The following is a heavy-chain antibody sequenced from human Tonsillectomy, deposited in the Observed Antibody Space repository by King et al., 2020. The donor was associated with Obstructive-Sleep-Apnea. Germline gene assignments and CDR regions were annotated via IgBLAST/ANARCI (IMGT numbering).Heavy chain of an antibody. CDR3: ARDRMMVRGVHLRDY. J-gene: IGHJ4*02. Sequence: VQLVESGGGVVQPGRSLRLSCAASGFTFSNYAVHWVRQAPGKGLEWVAVIAYDGSNKYYADSVKGRFTISRDNSKNTLYLQMNNLRVEDTAVYYCARDRMMVRGVHLRDYWGQGTLVTVTS. CDR2: IAYDGSNK. CDR1: GFTFSNYA. D-gene: IGHD3-10*01. V-gene: IGHV3-30*04.